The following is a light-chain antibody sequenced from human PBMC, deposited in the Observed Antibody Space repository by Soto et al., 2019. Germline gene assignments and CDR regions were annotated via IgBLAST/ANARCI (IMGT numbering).Light chain of an antibody. V-gene: IGKV1-39*01. J-gene: IGKJ2*01. Sequence: IQMTQSPSSLSASVGDRVTITCRASQTINNDLNWYQRKPGKAPKLLIYDASNLQRGVPSRFSGSRSGTDFTLTISRLETEDFATYYCHQIVSSPFTFGQGTELEIK. CDR1: QTINND. CDR2: DAS. CDR3: HQIVSSPFT.